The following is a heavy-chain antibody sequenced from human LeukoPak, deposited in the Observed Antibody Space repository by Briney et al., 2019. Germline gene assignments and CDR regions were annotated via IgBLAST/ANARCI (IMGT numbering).Heavy chain of an antibody. CDR1: GFTFSSFA. V-gene: IGHV3-23*01. Sequence: GGSLRLSCAASGFTFSSFAMSWVRRAPGKGLEWVSAISGSGGSTNYADSVKGRFTISRDNSKNTLYLQMNSLRAEDTAVYYFSLEVGAKVFSHWGQGTLVTVSS. CDR3: SLEVGAKVFSH. D-gene: IGHD1-26*01. J-gene: IGHJ4*02. CDR2: ISGSGGST.